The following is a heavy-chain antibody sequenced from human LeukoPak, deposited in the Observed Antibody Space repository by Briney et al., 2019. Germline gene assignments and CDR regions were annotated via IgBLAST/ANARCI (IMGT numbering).Heavy chain of an antibody. CDR1: GASISTTTYY. D-gene: IGHD6-13*01. Sequence: PSETLSLTCSVSGASISTTTYYWGWIRQPPGKGLEWIRSIHYSGSTYYNPSLKSRVTISVDTSKNQFSLKMSSVTAADTAVYYCARLPGAAGVYYYYGMDVWGQGTTVTVS. CDR3: ARLPGAAGVYYYYGMDV. V-gene: IGHV4-39*01. CDR2: IHYSGST. J-gene: IGHJ6*02.